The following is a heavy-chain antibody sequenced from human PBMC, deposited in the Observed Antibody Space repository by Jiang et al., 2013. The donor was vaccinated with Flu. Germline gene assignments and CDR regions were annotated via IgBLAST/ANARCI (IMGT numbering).Heavy chain of an antibody. CDR1: GYSFAGHW. CDR3: AGVSSSSHFDY. D-gene: IGHD6-6*01. Sequence: GAEVKKPGESLKISCTGSGYSFAGHWIAWVRQMPGKGLEWMGIIYPDDSNTRYSPSFQGQVTISADKSISTAYLQWSSLKASDTAMYYCAGVSSSSHFDYWGQGTLVTVSS. V-gene: IGHV5-51*03. J-gene: IGHJ4*02. CDR2: IYPDDSNT.